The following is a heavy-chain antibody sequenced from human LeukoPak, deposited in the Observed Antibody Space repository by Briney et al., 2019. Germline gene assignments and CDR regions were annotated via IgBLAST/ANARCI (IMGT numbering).Heavy chain of an antibody. Sequence: GGSLRLSCAASGFSFDDYSMHWVRQTPGKGLEWVSGISWNSGTIGYADSVKGRFSISRDNAKNSLFLQMNSLRAEDTALYYCAKARAKAADAINYWGQGTPVTVSS. V-gene: IGHV3-9*01. CDR1: GFSFDDYS. D-gene: IGHD2-2*02. CDR2: ISWNSGTI. J-gene: IGHJ4*02. CDR3: AKARAKAADAINY.